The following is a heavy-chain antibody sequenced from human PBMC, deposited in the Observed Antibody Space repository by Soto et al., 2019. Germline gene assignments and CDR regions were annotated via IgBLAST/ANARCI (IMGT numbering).Heavy chain of an antibody. CDR3: ARHQRDDSSRKIDC. CDR2: INPADSDI. J-gene: IGHJ4*02. CDR1: GYSFTSNW. D-gene: IGHD3-16*01. Sequence: GESLKISCQGSGYSFTSNWIGWVRQMPGKGLEWMGIINPADSDIKYSPSFHGQVTISADKSIGTAYLQWSSLKASDTAMYYCARHQRDDSSRKIDCWGQGTLVTVSS. V-gene: IGHV5-51*01.